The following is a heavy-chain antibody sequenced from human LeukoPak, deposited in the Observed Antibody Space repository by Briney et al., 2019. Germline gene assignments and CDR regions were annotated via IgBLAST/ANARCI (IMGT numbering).Heavy chain of an antibody. J-gene: IGHJ4*02. CDR2: ITSGSSYI. CDR3: ARGMGSGTYYFNY. V-gene: IGHV3-21*01. CDR1: GFTFSSYT. Sequence: PGGSLRLSCAASGFTFSSYTMNWIRQASGNGLDWVSFITSGSSYIYYADSVKGRFTISRDNAKSSLYLQMNSLRAEDTAVYYCARGMGSGTYYFNYWGQGTLVTVSS. D-gene: IGHD1-26*01.